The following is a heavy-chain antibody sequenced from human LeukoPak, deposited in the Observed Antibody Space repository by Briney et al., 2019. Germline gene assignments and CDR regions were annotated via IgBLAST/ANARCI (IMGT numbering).Heavy chain of an antibody. V-gene: IGHV3-48*03. CDR3: ARSVQRFDILTGYYTHYGMDV. J-gene: IGHJ6*02. Sequence: GGSLRLSCAASGFTFSSYEMNWVRQAPGKGLEWVSYISSSGSTIYYADSVKGRFTISRDNAKNSLYLQMNSLRAEDTAVYYCARSVQRFDILTGYYTHYGMDVWGQGTTVTVSS. CDR2: ISSSGSTI. CDR1: GFTFSSYE. D-gene: IGHD3-9*01.